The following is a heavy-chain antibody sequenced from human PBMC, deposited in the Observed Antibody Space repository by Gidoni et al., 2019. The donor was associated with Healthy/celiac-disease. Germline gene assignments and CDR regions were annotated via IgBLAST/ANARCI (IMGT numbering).Heavy chain of an antibody. D-gene: IGHD5-18*01. Sequence: QVQLQESGPGLVKPSETLSLTCTVSGGSISSYYWSWIRQPPGKGLEWIGYIYYSGRTNYNPSLKSRVTISVDTSKNQFSLKLSSVTAADTAVYYCASHSYGYSLGSSDDYWGQGTLVTVSS. J-gene: IGHJ4*02. CDR1: GGSISSYY. CDR3: ASHSYGYSLGSSDDY. V-gene: IGHV4-59*01. CDR2: IYYSGRT.